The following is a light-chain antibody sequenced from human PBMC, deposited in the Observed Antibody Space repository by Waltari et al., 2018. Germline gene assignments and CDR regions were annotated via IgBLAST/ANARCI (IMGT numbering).Light chain of an antibody. CDR3: QSYDRSLSVV. Sequence: QSALTQPPSVSGAPGQRITISCTGSGSNIGAGYDVHWYQQFPGTAPKLLLYGNNKRPSGVPDRFCGSKTGTSASLAITGLQADDEADYYCQSYDRSLSVVFGGGTKLTVL. CDR2: GNN. V-gene: IGLV1-40*01. J-gene: IGLJ2*01. CDR1: GSNIGAGYD.